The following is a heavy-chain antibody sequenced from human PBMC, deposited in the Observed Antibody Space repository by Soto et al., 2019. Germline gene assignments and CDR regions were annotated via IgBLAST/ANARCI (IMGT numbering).Heavy chain of an antibody. CDR2: IYYTGST. J-gene: IGHJ4*02. D-gene: IGHD4-17*01. CDR3: ARADYGDRGLAFDS. V-gene: IGHV4-31*03. CDR1: GGSTGSGGYY. Sequence: QVQLRESGPGLVKTSQTLSLTYTVSGGSTGSGGYYWSWIRQHPGKGLEWIGYIYYTGSTYYSPALESRVSISVDTSKNQFSLKLDSLTAADTAVYYCARADYGDRGLAFDSWGQGTLVTVSS.